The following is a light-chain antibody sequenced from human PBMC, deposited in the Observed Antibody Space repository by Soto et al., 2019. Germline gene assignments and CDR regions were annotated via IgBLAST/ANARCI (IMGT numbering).Light chain of an antibody. CDR2: LEGSGSY. CDR3: ETWDSNTWV. CDR1: SGHSSYI. Sequence: QLVLTQSSSASASLGSSVKPTCTLSSGHSSYIIAWHQQQPGKAPRYLMKLEGSGSYNKGSGVPDRFSGSSSGADRYLTISNLQFEDEADYYCETWDSNTWVFGGGTKLTVL. J-gene: IGLJ3*02. V-gene: IGLV4-60*02.